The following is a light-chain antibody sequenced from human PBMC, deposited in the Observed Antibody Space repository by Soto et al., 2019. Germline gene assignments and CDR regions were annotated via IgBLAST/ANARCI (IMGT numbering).Light chain of an antibody. CDR2: GAS. Sequence: EIVMTQSPATLSVSPGERATLSCRASQSVSNNLAWYQQKPGQAPGLLIYGASTRATGIPARFSGSGSGTELTLTISSLQSEDFAMYYCQQYNEWPPWTFGQGTKVEIK. J-gene: IGKJ1*01. CDR1: QSVSNN. CDR3: QQYNEWPPWT. V-gene: IGKV3-15*01.